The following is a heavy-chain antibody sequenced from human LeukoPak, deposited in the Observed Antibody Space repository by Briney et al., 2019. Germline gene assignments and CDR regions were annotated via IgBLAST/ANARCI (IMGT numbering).Heavy chain of an antibody. D-gene: IGHD5-12*01. J-gene: IGHJ6*03. Sequence: GGSLRLSCAASGFTFSSYGMYWVRPAPGKGLGGVAFIRYDGINKYYADSVKGRFTVSRDNSKNTLYLQMKSLRAEDTAVYYCAKGGGYEAQYYYYYLDVWGKGTTVTISS. V-gene: IGHV3-30*02. CDR1: GFTFSSYG. CDR2: IRYDGINK. CDR3: AKGGGYEAQYYYYYLDV.